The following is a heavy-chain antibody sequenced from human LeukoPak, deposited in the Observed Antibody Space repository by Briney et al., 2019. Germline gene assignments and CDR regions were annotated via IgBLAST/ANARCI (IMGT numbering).Heavy chain of an antibody. CDR3: ARLSRSSWYYFDY. D-gene: IGHD6-13*01. Sequence: ASVKVSCKASGYTFTSYDVNWVRQATGQGLEWMGWIDPNSGNTGYAQKFQGRVTMTRDTSISTAYMEPSNLRSDDTAVYYCARLSRSSWYYFDYWGQGALVTVSS. J-gene: IGHJ4*02. V-gene: IGHV1-8*01. CDR1: GYTFTSYD. CDR2: IDPNSGNT.